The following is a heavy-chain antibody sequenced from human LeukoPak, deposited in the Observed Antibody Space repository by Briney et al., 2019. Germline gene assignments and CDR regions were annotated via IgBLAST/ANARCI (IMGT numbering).Heavy chain of an antibody. D-gene: IGHD2-2*01. CDR1: GFTFSSHA. V-gene: IGHV3-23*01. Sequence: GGSLRLSCAASGFTFSSHALSWVRQAQGKELEWVSSLSGSGYNTYYADSVKGRFTISRDNSKNTVYLQMNSLRAEDTAVYYCAKDPYGTRYFDYWGQGTLVTVSS. CDR3: AKDPYGTRYFDY. CDR2: LSGSGYNT. J-gene: IGHJ4*02.